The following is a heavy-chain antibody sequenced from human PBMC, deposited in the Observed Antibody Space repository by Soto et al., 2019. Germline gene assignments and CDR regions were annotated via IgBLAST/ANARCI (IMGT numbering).Heavy chain of an antibody. CDR2: IWYDGSNE. D-gene: IGHD4-17*01. CDR1: GFTFSSFG. Sequence: QVQLVESGGGVVQPGRSLRLSCAASGFTFSSFGMHWVRQSPGKGLEWVAVIWYDGSNEYYADSVKGRFTISRDNCKKTLDVQMNSMSDEEPPVYYCAKVSLPDYGDYQVRNWYFDLWGRGTLVTVSS. V-gene: IGHV3-33*06. CDR3: AKVSLPDYGDYQVRNWYFDL. J-gene: IGHJ2*01.